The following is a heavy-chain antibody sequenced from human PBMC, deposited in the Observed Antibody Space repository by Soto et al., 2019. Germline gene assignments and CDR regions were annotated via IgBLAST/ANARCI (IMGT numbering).Heavy chain of an antibody. D-gene: IGHD3-22*01. CDR3: AKDPFLYYYDSSGIDY. J-gene: IGHJ4*02. V-gene: IGHV3-23*01. CDR1: GFTFSSYA. CDR2: ISGSGGST. Sequence: GGSLRLSCAASGFTFSSYAMSWVRQAPGKGLEWVSAISGSGGSTYYADSVKGRFTISRDNSKNTLYLQMNSLRAEDTAVYYCAKDPFLYYYDSSGIDYWGQGTLVTVSS.